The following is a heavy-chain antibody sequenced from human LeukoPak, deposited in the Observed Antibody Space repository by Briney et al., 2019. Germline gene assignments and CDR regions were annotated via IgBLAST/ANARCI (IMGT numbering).Heavy chain of an antibody. D-gene: IGHD3-16*02. CDR3: AKDLANDYVWGSYRCTGFDY. CDR2: ISTSSSYI. V-gene: IGHV3-21*01. J-gene: IGHJ4*02. CDR1: GFTFSSYS. Sequence: GGSLRLSCAASGFTFSSYSMNWVRQAPGKGLEWVSSISTSSSYIYYADSVKGRFTISRDNAKNSLYLQMNSLRAEDTAVYYCAKDLANDYVWGSYRCTGFDYWGQGTLVTVSS.